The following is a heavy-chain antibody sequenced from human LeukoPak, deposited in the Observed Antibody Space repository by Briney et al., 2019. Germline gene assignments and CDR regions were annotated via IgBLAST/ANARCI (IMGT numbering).Heavy chain of an antibody. D-gene: IGHD1-26*01. CDR3: ARRRQGGATHSVSWFDP. CDR2: IYQSGST. J-gene: IGHJ5*02. CDR1: GYSIRNGYN. V-gene: IGHV4-38-2*02. Sequence: PSETLSLTCTVSGYSIRNGYNWGWIRLSPGKGLEWLGSIYQSGSTYNNPSLKSRVSLSIDTSKNQFSLKLSSVTAADTAVYYCARRRQGGATHSVSWFDPWGQGTLVTVSS.